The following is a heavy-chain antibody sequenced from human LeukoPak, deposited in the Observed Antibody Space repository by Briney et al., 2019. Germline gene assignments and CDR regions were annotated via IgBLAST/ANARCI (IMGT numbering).Heavy chain of an antibody. CDR2: ISSSSSYI. CDR3: ARDLRQQLAPYYFDY. CDR1: GFTFSSYS. D-gene: IGHD6-13*01. Sequence: GGSLRLSCAASGFTFSSYSMNWVRQAPGKGLEWVSSISSSSSYIYYADSVKGRFTISRDNAKNSLYLQMNSLRAEDTAVYYCARDLRQQLAPYYFDYWGQGTLVTVSS. J-gene: IGHJ4*02. V-gene: IGHV3-21*01.